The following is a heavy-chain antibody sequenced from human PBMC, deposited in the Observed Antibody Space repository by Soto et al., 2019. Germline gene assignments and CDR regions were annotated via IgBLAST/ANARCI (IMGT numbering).Heavy chain of an antibody. CDR3: ARLYHSSSAWAYYYYYGMDV. Sequence: SETLSLTCTVSGGSISSSSYYWGWIRQPPGKGLEWIGSIYYSGSTYYNPSLKSRVTISVDTSKNQFSLKLSSVTAAGTAVYYCARLYHSSSAWAYYYYYGMDVWGQGTTVT. CDR1: GGSISSSSYY. D-gene: IGHD6-6*01. CDR2: IYYSGST. J-gene: IGHJ6*02. V-gene: IGHV4-39*01.